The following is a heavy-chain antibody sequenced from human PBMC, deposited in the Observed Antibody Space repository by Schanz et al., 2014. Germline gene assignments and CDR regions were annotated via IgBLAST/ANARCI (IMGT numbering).Heavy chain of an antibody. CDR3: ARDILYYFGSGSYPDY. V-gene: IGHV1-46*01. D-gene: IGHD3-10*01. CDR1: GYTFTNYY. Sequence: QVQLVQSGTEVKKPGASVKLSCKASGYTFTNYYIHWVRQAPGQGLEWMGRIYLSDGSTRYAQKFQGRVTVTRDTSTTTVYMDLSSLISEDTAVYYCARDILYYFGSGSYPDYWGQGTLVTVSS. CDR2: IYLSDGST. J-gene: IGHJ4*02.